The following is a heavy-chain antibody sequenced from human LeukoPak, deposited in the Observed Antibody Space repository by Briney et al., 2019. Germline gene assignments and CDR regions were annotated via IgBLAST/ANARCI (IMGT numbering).Heavy chain of an antibody. CDR3: AREFPVIFGVVSYCYGMDV. CDR1: GGTFSSYA. J-gene: IGHJ6*02. CDR2: IIPILGIA. Sequence: GSSVKVSCKASGGTFSSYAISWVRQAPGQGLEWMGRIIPILGIANYAQKFQGRVTITADKSTSTAYMELSSLRSEDTAVYYCAREFPVIFGVVSYCYGMDVWGQGTTVTVSS. V-gene: IGHV1-69*04. D-gene: IGHD3-3*01.